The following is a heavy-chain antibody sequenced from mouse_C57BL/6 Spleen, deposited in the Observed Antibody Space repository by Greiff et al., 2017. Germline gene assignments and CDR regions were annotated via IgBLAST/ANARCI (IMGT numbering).Heavy chain of an antibody. CDR3: ARHEDWQYYGSGIFAY. J-gene: IGHJ3*01. Sequence: QVQLQQSGAELVKPGASVKLSCKASGYTFTEYTIHWVKQRSGQGLEWIGWFYPGSGSIKYNEKFKDKATLTADKSSSTVYMELSRLTSEDSAVYFCARHEDWQYYGSGIFAYWGQGTLGTVSA. CDR1: GYTFTEYT. CDR2: FYPGSGSI. D-gene: IGHD1-1*01. V-gene: IGHV1-62-2*01.